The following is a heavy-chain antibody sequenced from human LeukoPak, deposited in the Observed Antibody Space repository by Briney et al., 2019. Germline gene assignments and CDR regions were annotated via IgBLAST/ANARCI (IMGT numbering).Heavy chain of an antibody. CDR2: ISSSSSYI. V-gene: IGHV3-21*01. CDR1: GFTVSSYS. D-gene: IGHD6-13*01. Sequence: PGGSLRLSCAASGFTVSSYSMIWVRQAPGKGLEWVSSISSSSSYIYYADSVKGRFTISRDNAKNSLYLQMNSLRAEDTAVYYCARDGAAAGNADYWGQGTLVTVSS. CDR3: ARDGAAAGNADY. J-gene: IGHJ4*02.